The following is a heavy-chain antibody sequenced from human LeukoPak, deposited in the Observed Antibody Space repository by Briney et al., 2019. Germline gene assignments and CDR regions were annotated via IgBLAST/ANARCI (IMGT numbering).Heavy chain of an antibody. Sequence: ASVRVSCKASGGTFSSYAISWVQQAPGQGLEWMGRIIPIFGTANYAQKFQGRVTITTDESTSTAYMELSSLRSEDTAVYYCARARLEWLYYFDYWGQGTLVTVSS. CDR2: IIPIFGTA. D-gene: IGHD6-19*01. J-gene: IGHJ4*02. V-gene: IGHV1-69*05. CDR1: GGTFSSYA. CDR3: ARARLEWLYYFDY.